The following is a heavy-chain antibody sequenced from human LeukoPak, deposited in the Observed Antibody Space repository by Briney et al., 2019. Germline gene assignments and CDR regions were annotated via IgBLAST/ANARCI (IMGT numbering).Heavy chain of an antibody. D-gene: IGHD2-2*01. J-gene: IGHJ4*02. CDR3: AKVGVSVYCSSTSCYLAY. Sequence: PGGSLRLSCAASGFTFSSYAMSWVRQPPGKGLEWVSAISGSGGSTYYADSVKGRFTISSDNSKNTLYLQMNSLRAEDTAVYYCAKVGVSVYCSSTSCYLAYWGQGTLVTVSS. CDR1: GFTFSSYA. V-gene: IGHV3-23*01. CDR2: ISGSGGST.